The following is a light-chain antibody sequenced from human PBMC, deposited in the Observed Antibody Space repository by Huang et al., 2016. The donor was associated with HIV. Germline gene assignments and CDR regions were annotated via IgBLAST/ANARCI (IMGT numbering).Light chain of an antibody. CDR2: KAS. CDR1: QSLSSW. CDR3: QQYNTYPLT. J-gene: IGKJ4*01. V-gene: IGKV1-5*03. Sequence: DIQMTQSPSTLSASIGDRVTITCRASQSLSSWLAWYQQKPGKAPKLLIYKASSLESGVPSRFSRSGSGTEFTLTISNLQPDDFATYYCQQYNTYPLTFGGGTKVEIK.